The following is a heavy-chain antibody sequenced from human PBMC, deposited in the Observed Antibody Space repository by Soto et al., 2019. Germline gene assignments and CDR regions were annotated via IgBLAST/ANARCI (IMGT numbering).Heavy chain of an antibody. CDR2: IIPIFGTA. V-gene: IGHV1-69*12. Sequence: QVQLVQSGAEVKKPGSSVKVSCKASGDTFSSYAISWVRQAPGQGLEWMGGIIPIFGTANYAQKFQGRVTITADESTTKAYTEMRSLRSEDPAAYYCARVLPVVNSFHYWYFDLWGRGTLVTVSS. CDR1: GDTFSSYA. CDR3: ARVLPVVNSFHYWYFDL. J-gene: IGHJ2*01. D-gene: IGHD2-15*01.